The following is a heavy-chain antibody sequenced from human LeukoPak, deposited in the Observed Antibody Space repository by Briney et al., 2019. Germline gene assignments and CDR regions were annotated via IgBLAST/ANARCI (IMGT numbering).Heavy chain of an antibody. CDR3: ASRRDGYNWDAFDI. CDR1: GGSVSSGSYY. V-gene: IGHV4-61*01. Sequence: PSETLSLTCTVSGGSVSSGSYYWSWIRQPPGKGLEWIGYIYYSGSTNYNPSLKSRVTISVDTSKNQFSLKLSSVTAADTAVYYCASRRDGYNWDAFDIWGQGTMVTVSS. D-gene: IGHD5-24*01. CDR2: IYYSGST. J-gene: IGHJ3*02.